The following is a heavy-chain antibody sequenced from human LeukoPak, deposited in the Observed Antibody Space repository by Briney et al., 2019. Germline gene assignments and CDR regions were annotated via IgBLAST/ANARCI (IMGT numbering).Heavy chain of an antibody. Sequence: SETLSLTCTVSGGSISSYYWSWIRQPPGKGLEWIGYIYYGGSTNYNPPLKSRVTISVDSSKNKCPRKLSSVTYADTAVYYCARNNGVATMSFDYWGQGTLVTVSS. J-gene: IGHJ4*02. D-gene: IGHD5-12*01. V-gene: IGHV4-59*01. CDR1: GGSISSYY. CDR2: IYYGGST. CDR3: ARNNGVATMSFDY.